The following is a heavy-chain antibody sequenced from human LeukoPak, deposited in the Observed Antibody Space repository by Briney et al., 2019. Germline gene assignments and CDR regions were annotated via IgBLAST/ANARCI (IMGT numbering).Heavy chain of an antibody. Sequence: SQTLSLTCTVSGGSISSGDYYWSWTRQPPGKGLEWIGYIYYSGSTYYNPSLKSRVTISVDTSKNQFSLKLSSVTAADTAVYYCARVNLSSGLLNYFDYWGQGTLVTVSS. V-gene: IGHV4-30-4*08. CDR3: ARVNLSSGLLNYFDY. CDR1: GGSISSGDYY. D-gene: IGHD6-19*01. CDR2: IYYSGST. J-gene: IGHJ4*02.